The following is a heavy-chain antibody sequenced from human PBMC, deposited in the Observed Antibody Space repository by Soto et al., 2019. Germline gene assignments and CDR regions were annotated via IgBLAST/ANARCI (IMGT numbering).Heavy chain of an antibody. V-gene: IGHV3-21*01. D-gene: IGHD1-26*01. CDR3: ARGLRVGAVRGYAFDI. CDR1: GFTFSDYS. Sequence: GGSLRLSCAASGFTFSDYSMNWVRQAPGKGLEWVSSVSRGSRYIYYANSVKGRFTISRDDAKISLYLQMNSLRAEDTAVYYCARGLRVGAVRGYAFDIWGQGTMVTVSS. J-gene: IGHJ3*02. CDR2: VSRGSRYI.